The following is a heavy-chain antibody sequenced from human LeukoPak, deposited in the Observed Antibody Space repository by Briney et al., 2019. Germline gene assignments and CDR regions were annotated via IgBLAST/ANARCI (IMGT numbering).Heavy chain of an antibody. D-gene: IGHD2-15*01. Sequence: GGSLRLSCAASGFTFIDSWMTWVRQAPGKGLEWVANIKYDGSENYYVDSVKGRFTISRDNAKKSVSLQMNSLRAEDTAVYYCARVLRYCSGGNCYSGGLGYMDVWGKGTTVTISS. CDR1: GFTFIDSW. J-gene: IGHJ6*03. V-gene: IGHV3-7*03. CDR2: IKYDGSEN. CDR3: ARVLRYCSGGNCYSGGLGYMDV.